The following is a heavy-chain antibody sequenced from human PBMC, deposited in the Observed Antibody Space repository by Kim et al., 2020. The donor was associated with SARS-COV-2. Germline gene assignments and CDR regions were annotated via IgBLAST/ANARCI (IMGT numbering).Heavy chain of an antibody. Sequence: SETLSLTCTVSGGSISSYYWSWIRQPPGKGLEWIGYIYYSGSTNYNPSLKSRVTISVDTSKNQFSLKLSSVTAADTAVYYCARAVRGIFGVVNWFDPWGQGTLGTVSS. J-gene: IGHJ5*02. CDR1: GGSISSYY. CDR2: IYYSGST. CDR3: ARAVRGIFGVVNWFDP. D-gene: IGHD3-3*01. V-gene: IGHV4-59*13.